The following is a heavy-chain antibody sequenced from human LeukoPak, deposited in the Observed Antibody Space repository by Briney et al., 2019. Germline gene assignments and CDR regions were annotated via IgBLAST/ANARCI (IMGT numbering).Heavy chain of an antibody. V-gene: IGHV3-7*01. Sequence: PGGSLRLSCAASGFTFSDSWMSWVRQAPGKGLVWVANMNQDGSEKDYVDSVKGRFTISRDNARKSLYLQMSSLRAEDTAVYYCATYTHWVAGDVWGQGTTVTVSS. D-gene: IGHD3-16*01. CDR3: ATYTHWVAGDV. J-gene: IGHJ6*02. CDR1: GFTFSDSW. CDR2: MNQDGSEK.